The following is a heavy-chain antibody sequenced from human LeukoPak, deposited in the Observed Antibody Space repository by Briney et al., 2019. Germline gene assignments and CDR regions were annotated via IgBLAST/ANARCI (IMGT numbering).Heavy chain of an antibody. CDR2: IWYDGSNK. D-gene: IGHD6-13*01. Sequence: GGSLRLSCAASGFTFSSYGMHWVRQAPGKGLEWVAVIWYDGSNKYYADSVKGRFTIPRDNSKNTLYLQMNSLRAEDTAVYYCARDGSSWYSNWFDPWGQGTLVTVSS. V-gene: IGHV3-33*01. CDR3: ARDGSSWYSNWFDP. CDR1: GFTFSSYG. J-gene: IGHJ5*02.